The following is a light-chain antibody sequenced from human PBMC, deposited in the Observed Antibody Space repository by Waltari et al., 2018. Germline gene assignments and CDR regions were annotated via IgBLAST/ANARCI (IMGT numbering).Light chain of an antibody. V-gene: IGLV1-44*01. CDR1: SPNIGSNT. J-gene: IGLJ6*01. CDR3: AAWDDSLNGLV. CDR2: DNN. Sequence: QSVLTQPPSASGTPGQRVTISCSGSSPNIGSNTVSWYQQLPGTAPKLLIYDNNQRPSGVPDRVAGSKSGTSASLAISGLQSEDDADYYCAAWDDSLNGLVFGSGTKVTVL.